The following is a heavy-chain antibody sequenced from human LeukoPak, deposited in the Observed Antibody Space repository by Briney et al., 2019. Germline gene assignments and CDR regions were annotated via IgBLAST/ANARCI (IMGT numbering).Heavy chain of an antibody. CDR1: GFTVSSNY. D-gene: IGHD3-9*01. CDR3: ARDRDILTGYFDY. CDR2: IYSDGST. J-gene: IGHJ4*02. Sequence: GGSLRLSCAASGFTVSSNYMSWVRQAPGSGLEWVSIIYSDGSTYYADSVKGRFTISRDNSKNTLYLQMNSLRAEDTAVYYCARDRDILTGYFDYWGQGTLVTVSS. V-gene: IGHV3-53*05.